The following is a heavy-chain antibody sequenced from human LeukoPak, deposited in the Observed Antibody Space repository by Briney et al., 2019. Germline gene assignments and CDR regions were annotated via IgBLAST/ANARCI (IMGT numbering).Heavy chain of an antibody. CDR1: GGSLSGYC. Sequence: SETLSLTCAVYGGSLSGYCWSWIRQPPGKGLEWIGEINHSGGTKYNPSLKSRVTISVDTSKNQFSLNLTSVTAADTAVYYCARDAIFGVNSNWFDPWGQGTLVTVSS. CDR3: ARDAIFGVNSNWFDP. V-gene: IGHV4-34*01. J-gene: IGHJ5*02. CDR2: INHSGGT. D-gene: IGHD3-3*01.